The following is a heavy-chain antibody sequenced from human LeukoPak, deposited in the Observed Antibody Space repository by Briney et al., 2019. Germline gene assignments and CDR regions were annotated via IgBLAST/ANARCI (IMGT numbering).Heavy chain of an antibody. CDR1: GGSFSGYY. D-gene: IGHD3-10*01. Sequence: TSETLSLTCAVYGGSFSGYYWSWIRQPPGKGLEWIGYIYYSGSTNYNPSLKSRVTISVDTSKNQFSLKLSSVTAADTAVYYCARAAFMVRGVISFDYYYYYMDVWGKGTTVTVSS. J-gene: IGHJ6*03. V-gene: IGHV4-59*01. CDR2: IYYSGST. CDR3: ARAAFMVRGVISFDYYYYYMDV.